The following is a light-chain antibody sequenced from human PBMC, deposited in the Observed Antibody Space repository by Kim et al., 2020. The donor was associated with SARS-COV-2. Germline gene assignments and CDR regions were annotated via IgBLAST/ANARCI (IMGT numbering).Light chain of an antibody. Sequence: ASVGDRVTTTGRASQGIRRYLAWYQQTPGKAPKLLIYAASTLQTGVPSRFSGSGSGTEFTLTINTLQPEDFATYYCQQLDDYPRTFGGGTKVDIK. CDR3: QQLDDYPRT. CDR1: QGIRRY. J-gene: IGKJ4*01. CDR2: AAS. V-gene: IGKV1-9*01.